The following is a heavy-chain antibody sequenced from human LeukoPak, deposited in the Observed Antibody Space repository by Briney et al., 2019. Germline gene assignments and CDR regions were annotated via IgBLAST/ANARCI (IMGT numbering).Heavy chain of an antibody. D-gene: IGHD5-24*01. V-gene: IGHV3-7*01. J-gene: IGHJ4*02. Sequence: PGGSLSLSCAGSGFTFSSYWMTWARQAPGKGLEWVANIKQDGSEKYYVDSVKGRFTISKDNAKNSLYLQMNSLRAEDTAVYYCARDGEMGQSRGYDYWGQGTLVTVSS. CDR1: GFTFSSYW. CDR3: ARDGEMGQSRGYDY. CDR2: IKQDGSEK.